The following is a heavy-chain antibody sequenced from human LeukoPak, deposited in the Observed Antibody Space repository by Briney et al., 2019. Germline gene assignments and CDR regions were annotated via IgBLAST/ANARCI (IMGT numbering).Heavy chain of an antibody. D-gene: IGHD3-10*01. J-gene: IGHJ4*02. Sequence: GGSLRLSCAASGFTFSSYAMSWARQAPGKGLEWVSSITISGATTYYADSVKGRLTISRDNSKTTLYLQMNSLRAEDTAVYYCATYGSGSYYRKAFDYWGQGTLVTVSS. CDR2: ITISGATT. V-gene: IGHV3-23*01. CDR3: ATYGSGSYYRKAFDY. CDR1: GFTFSSYA.